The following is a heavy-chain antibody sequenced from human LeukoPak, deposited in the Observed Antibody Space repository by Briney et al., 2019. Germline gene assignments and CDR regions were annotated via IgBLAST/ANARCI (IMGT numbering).Heavy chain of an antibody. D-gene: IGHD2-21*02. CDR3: ARRSSAVTAHFDY. CDR1: GYSFTSYW. J-gene: IGHJ4*02. V-gene: IGHV5-51*01. Sequence: GESLKISCKGSGYSFTSYWIGWVRQMPGKGLERMGIIYPGDSDTRYSPSFQGQVTISADKSISTAYLQWSSLKASDAAMYYCARRSSAVTAHFDYWGQGTLVTVSS. CDR2: IYPGDSDT.